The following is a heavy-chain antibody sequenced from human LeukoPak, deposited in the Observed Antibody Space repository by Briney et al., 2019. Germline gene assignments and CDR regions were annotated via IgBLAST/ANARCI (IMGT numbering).Heavy chain of an antibody. CDR1: GGTFSSYA. CDR2: IIPIFGTA. Sequence: GASVKVSCKASGGTFSSYAISWVRQAPGQGLEWMGGIIPIFGTANYAQKFQGRVTITADESTSTAYMELRSLRSEDTVVYYCARGRSGYYHDDAFDIWGQGTMVTVSS. V-gene: IGHV1-69*13. J-gene: IGHJ3*02. D-gene: IGHD3-22*01. CDR3: ARGRSGYYHDDAFDI.